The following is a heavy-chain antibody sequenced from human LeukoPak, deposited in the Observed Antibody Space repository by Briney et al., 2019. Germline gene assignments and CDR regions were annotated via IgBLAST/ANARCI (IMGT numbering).Heavy chain of an antibody. D-gene: IGHD6-13*01. CDR2: MNPNSGNT. J-gene: IGHJ4*02. Sequence: ASVKVSCKASGYTFTSYDINWVRQATGQGLEWMGWMNPNSGNTGYAQKFQGRVTMTRNTSISTAYMELSSLRSEDTAVYYCARGRGYSSGWYAGIVGATRRDYYFDYWGQGTLVTVSS. CDR1: GYTFTSYD. V-gene: IGHV1-8*01. CDR3: ARGRGYSSGWYAGIVGATRRDYYFDY.